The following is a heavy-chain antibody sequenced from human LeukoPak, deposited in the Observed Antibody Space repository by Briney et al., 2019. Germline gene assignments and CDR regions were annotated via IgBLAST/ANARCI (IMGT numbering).Heavy chain of an antibody. CDR2: ISSSSSYI. CDR1: RFTFSTYS. D-gene: IGHD4-17*01. V-gene: IGHV3-21*01. CDR3: ARDLATVTTGPGWYFDL. Sequence: AGGSLRLSCAASRFTFSTYSMNWVRQAPGKGLEWVSSISSSSSYIYYADSVKGRFTISRDNAKNSLYLQMNSLRAEDTAVYYCARDLATVTTGPGWYFDLWGRGTLVTVSS. J-gene: IGHJ2*01.